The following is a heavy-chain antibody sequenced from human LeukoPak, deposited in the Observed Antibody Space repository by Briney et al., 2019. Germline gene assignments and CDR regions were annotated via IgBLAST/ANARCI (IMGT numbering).Heavy chain of an antibody. V-gene: IGHV1-2*02. CDR2: INPNSGGT. CDR1: GYTFTGYY. CDR3: ARDPGLTSSRLDY. J-gene: IGHJ4*02. D-gene: IGHD4/OR15-4a*01. Sequence: ASVKVSCKASGYTFTGYYMHWVRQAPGQGLEWMGWINPNSGGTNYAQKFQGRVTMTRDTSTSTAYMELSRLRSDDTAVYYCARDPGLTSSRLDYWGQGTLVTVSS.